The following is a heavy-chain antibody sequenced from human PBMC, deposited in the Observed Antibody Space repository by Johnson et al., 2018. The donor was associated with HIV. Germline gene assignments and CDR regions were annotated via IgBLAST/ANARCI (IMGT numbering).Heavy chain of an antibody. Sequence: QVQLVESGGGVVQPGRSLRLSCAASGFAFSSYTMHWVRQVPGKGLDWVAVISYTGGSIDYAGSVKGRFTVSRDNAKNSLYLQMNSLRADDTALYYCARVRAAAVSDAFDIWGQGTMFTVSS. CDR2: ISYTGGSI. D-gene: IGHD6-13*01. CDR3: ARVRAAAVSDAFDI. CDR1: GFAFSSYT. V-gene: IGHV3-30-3*01. J-gene: IGHJ3*02.